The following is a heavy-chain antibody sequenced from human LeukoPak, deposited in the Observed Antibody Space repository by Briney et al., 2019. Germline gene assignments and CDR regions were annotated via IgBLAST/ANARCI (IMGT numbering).Heavy chain of an antibody. V-gene: IGHV4-59*01. CDR3: ARRAAAVGTYYMDV. CDR2: IYYSGGT. D-gene: IGHD6-13*01. J-gene: IGHJ6*03. CDR1: GGSINSYY. Sequence: SETLSLTCTVSGGSINSYYWNWIRQPPAKGLEWIGYIYYSGGTNYNPSLKSRVTIVVDTSKNQFSLKLSSVTAEDRAVYYCARRAAAVGTYYMDVWGKGTTVTASS.